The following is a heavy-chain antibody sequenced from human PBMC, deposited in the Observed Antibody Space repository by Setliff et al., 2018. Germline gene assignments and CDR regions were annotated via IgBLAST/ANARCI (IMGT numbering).Heavy chain of an antibody. CDR2: IDPGDSET. V-gene: IGHV5-51*01. J-gene: IGHJ4*02. CDR1: GYSFISYW. CDR3: ARRDNYYDSTGYSYYFDD. Sequence: GESLKISCQTSGYSFISYWIGWVRQMPGKGLEWIGIIDPGDSETRYSPSFQGQISISVDKSINTAYLHWSSLKASDTAMYYCARRDNYYDSTGYSYYFDDWGQGTLVTSPQ. D-gene: IGHD3-22*01.